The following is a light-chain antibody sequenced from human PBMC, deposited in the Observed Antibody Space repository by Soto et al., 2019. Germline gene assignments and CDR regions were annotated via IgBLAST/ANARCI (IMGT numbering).Light chain of an antibody. CDR1: ESISTW. CDR2: GAS. J-gene: IGKJ4*01. V-gene: IGKV1-5*03. Sequence: DIQMTQTPSTLSASVGDRVTITCRASESISTWLAWYQQKPGKAPKLLIYGASTLQTGVPSRFSGSGSGTEFTLTISSLQPDDFATYYCQQYNIFSRTFGGGTKVDIK. CDR3: QQYNIFSRT.